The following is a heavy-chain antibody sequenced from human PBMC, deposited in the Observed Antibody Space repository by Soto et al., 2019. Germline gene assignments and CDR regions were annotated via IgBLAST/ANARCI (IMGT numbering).Heavy chain of an antibody. Sequence: ASVKVSCKASGYTFTSYGISWVRQAPRQGLEWMGWISAYNGNTNYAQKLQGRVTMTTDTSTSTAYMELRSLRSDDTAVYYCARDPDTGYSSSPDAFDIWGQGTMVTVSS. V-gene: IGHV1-18*01. CDR3: ARDPDTGYSSSPDAFDI. D-gene: IGHD6-13*01. CDR1: GYTFTSYG. CDR2: ISAYNGNT. J-gene: IGHJ3*02.